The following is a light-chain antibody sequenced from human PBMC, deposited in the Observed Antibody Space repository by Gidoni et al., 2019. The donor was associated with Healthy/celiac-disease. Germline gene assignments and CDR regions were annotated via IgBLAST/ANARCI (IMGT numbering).Light chain of an antibody. V-gene: IGKV3-20*01. Sequence: ESVLTQSPGTLSLSPGERATLSCRASQSVSSTYLAWYQQKPGQAPRLLIYGASSRATGIPDRFSGSGSGTDFTLTISRLEPEDFAVYYCQQYGGSSGSTFGPXTKVDIK. J-gene: IGKJ3*01. CDR3: QQYGGSSGST. CDR2: GAS. CDR1: QSVSSTY.